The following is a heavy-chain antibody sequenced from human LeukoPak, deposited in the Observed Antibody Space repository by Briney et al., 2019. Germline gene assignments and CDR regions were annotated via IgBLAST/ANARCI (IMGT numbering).Heavy chain of an antibody. CDR3: ARVQGGGFRTADY. V-gene: IGHV3-30*04. CDR1: GFTFTNYM. CDR2: ILEDGSIQ. Sequence: GGSLRLSCAASGFTFTNYMMHWVRQAPGKGLDWVAVILEDGSIQYYADSVQGRFTISRDNSKNTLFLQMNSLRTEDTAVYYCARVQGGGFRTADYCGQGKLVTVSS. J-gene: IGHJ4*02. D-gene: IGHD1-14*01.